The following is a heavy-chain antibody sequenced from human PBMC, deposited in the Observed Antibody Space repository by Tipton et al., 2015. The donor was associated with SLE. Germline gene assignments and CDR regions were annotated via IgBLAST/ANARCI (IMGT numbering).Heavy chain of an antibody. D-gene: IGHD5-12*01. CDR1: GHSISSGFY. CDR3: ARLISAYDCNSDY. Sequence: TLSLTCSVSGHSISSGFYWGWIRQSPGKGLEWIGNFYHRGTTYYNPSLKSRVTISVDTSTNRLSLQLSSVTAADTALYYCARLISAYDCNSDYWGQGTLVTVSS. V-gene: IGHV4-38-2*01. CDR2: FYHRGTT. J-gene: IGHJ4*02.